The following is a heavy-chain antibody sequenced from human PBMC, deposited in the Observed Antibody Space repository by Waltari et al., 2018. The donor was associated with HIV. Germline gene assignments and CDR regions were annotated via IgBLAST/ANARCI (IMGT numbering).Heavy chain of an antibody. CDR1: GGPISSNSAY. Sequence: QLQLQESGPGLVKPSETLSLTCTVPGGPISSNSAYWGWIRQPPGKGREWIGSIYYSGSTYYNPSLKSRITISVDASKNQFSLNVTSVTAADTAVYYCARHGAYYDFWSASYSDYYGMDVWGQGTTVIVSS. J-gene: IGHJ6*02. V-gene: IGHV4-39*01. CDR2: IYYSGST. D-gene: IGHD3-3*01. CDR3: ARHGAYYDFWSASYSDYYGMDV.